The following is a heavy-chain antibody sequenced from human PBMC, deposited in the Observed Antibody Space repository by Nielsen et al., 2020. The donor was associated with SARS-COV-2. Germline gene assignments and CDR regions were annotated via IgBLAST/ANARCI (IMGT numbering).Heavy chain of an antibody. J-gene: IGHJ6*02. V-gene: IGHV4-31*03. CDR1: GGSISSGGYY. Sequence: TLSLTCTVSGGSISSGGYYWSWIRQHPGKGLEWIGYIYYSGSTYYNPSLKSRVTISVDTSKNQFSLKLSSVTAADTAVYYCARGGTIFGVVTRMDVWGQGTTVTVSS. CDR3: ARGGTIFGVVTRMDV. D-gene: IGHD3-3*01. CDR2: IYYSGST.